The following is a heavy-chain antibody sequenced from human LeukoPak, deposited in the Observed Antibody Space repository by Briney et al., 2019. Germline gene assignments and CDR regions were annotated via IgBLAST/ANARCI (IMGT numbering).Heavy chain of an antibody. CDR1: GGSLSYHY. V-gene: IGHV4-34*01. D-gene: IGHD2-21*02. Sequence: PSETLSLTCAVYGGSLSYHYWSWIRQPPEKGLEWIGEINRSGSTNYNPSLKSRVSISVDTSKNQFSLKLSSVTAADTAVYYCARGGFYCGDDCYVDYWGQGTLVTVSS. CDR3: ARGGFYCGDDCYVDY. J-gene: IGHJ4*02. CDR2: INRSGST.